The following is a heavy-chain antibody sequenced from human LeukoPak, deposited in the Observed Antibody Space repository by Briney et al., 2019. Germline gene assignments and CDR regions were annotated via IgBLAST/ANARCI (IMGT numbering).Heavy chain of an antibody. CDR2: ISAYNGNT. CDR1: GYTFTSYG. J-gene: IGHJ4*02. D-gene: IGHD1-7*01. Sequence: GASVKVSCTASGYTFTSYGISWVRQAPGQGLEWMGWISAYNGNTNYAQKLQGRVTMTTDTSTSTAYMELRSLRSDDTAVYYCAREFLGITGTTVDYWGQGTLVTVSS. V-gene: IGHV1-18*01. CDR3: AREFLGITGTTVDY.